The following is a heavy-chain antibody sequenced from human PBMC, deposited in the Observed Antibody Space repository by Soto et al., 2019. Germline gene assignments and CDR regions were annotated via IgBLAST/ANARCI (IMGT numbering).Heavy chain of an antibody. CDR1: SGSISSCNW. CDR3: ARAPWNYVGDYFDY. J-gene: IGHJ4*02. Sequence: PSETLSLTCAVSSGSISSCNWWSWVRQPPGKGLEWIGEIYHSGSTNYNPSLKSRVTISVDTSKNQFSLKLSSVTAADTAVYYCARAPWNYVGDYFDYWGQGTLVTVSS. V-gene: IGHV4-4*02. CDR2: IYHSGST. D-gene: IGHD1-7*01.